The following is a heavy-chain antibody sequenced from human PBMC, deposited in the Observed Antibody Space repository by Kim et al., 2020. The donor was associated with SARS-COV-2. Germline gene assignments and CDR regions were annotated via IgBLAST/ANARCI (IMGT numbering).Heavy chain of an antibody. CDR1: GFTFSSYA. D-gene: IGHD3-3*01. J-gene: IGHJ4*02. CDR3: AKESRGITIFGVVNPGDYFDY. CDR2: ISGSGGST. Sequence: GGSLRLSCAASGFTFSSYAMSWVRQAPGKGLERVSAISGSGGSTYYADSVKGRFTISRDNSKNTLYLQMNSLRAEDTAVYYCAKESRGITIFGVVNPGDYFDYWGQGTLVTVSS. V-gene: IGHV3-23*01.